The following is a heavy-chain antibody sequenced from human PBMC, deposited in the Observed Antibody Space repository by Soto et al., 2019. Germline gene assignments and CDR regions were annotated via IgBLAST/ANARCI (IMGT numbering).Heavy chain of an antibody. J-gene: IGHJ6*02. CDR3: ARHSGEYCSGGSCYRLYYYYYGMDV. Sequence: PVEGPKCSCKGSGYSFTSYWIGWVRQMSGQGLEWMGISYPGASNTSYSPSFQAQATISADKSISTACLGWSSLKASHTAMYYCARHSGEYCSGGSCYRLYYYYYGMDVCGQGSTCAVAS. D-gene: IGHD2-15*01. CDR2: SYPGASNT. V-gene: IGHV5-51*01. CDR1: GYSFTSYW.